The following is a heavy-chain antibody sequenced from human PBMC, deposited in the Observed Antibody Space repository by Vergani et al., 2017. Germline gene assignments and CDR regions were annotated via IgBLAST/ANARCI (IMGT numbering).Heavy chain of an antibody. J-gene: IGHJ2*01. V-gene: IGHV4-34*10. CDR2: INNDGHT. CDR1: GESFSSFY. Sequence: QVQLQESGPGLVKPSGTLSLTCAVFGESFSSFYWSWIRQPPGKGLEWIGEINNDGHTNYNPSLESRVTVSRDTAKNQFSLNLTSVTAADTAVYYCARGRGDNWYFDLWGQGTLVTVSS. D-gene: IGHD3-10*01. CDR3: ARGRGDNWYFDL.